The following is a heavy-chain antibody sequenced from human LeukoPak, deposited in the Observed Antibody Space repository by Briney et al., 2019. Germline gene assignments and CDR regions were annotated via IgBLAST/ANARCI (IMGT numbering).Heavy chain of an antibody. CDR1: GYTFTNYD. Sequence: ASVKVSCRASGYTFTNYDITWIRQAPGQGLEWMGYITPYNGNTKYAQKLQGRVTMTTDTSTSTAYMELRSLRSDDTAVYYCARLQNSGYDHDYWGQGTLVTVSS. J-gene: IGHJ4*02. V-gene: IGHV1-18*01. CDR3: ARLQNSGYDHDY. CDR2: ITPYNGNT. D-gene: IGHD5-12*01.